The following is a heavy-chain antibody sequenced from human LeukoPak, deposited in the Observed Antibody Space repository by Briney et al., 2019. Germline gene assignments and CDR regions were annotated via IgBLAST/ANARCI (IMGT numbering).Heavy chain of an antibody. J-gene: IGHJ6*03. V-gene: IGHV1-18*01. CDR3: AVSEYCGGDCYWKDYYYYYMDV. CDR1: GGTFSSYA. Sequence: ASVTVSCKASGGTFSSYAISWARQAPGQGLEWMGWISAYNGNTNYAQKLQGRVTMTTDTSTSTAYMELRSLRSDDTAVYYCAVSEYCGGDCYWKDYYYYYMDVWGKGTTVTVSS. D-gene: IGHD2-21*02. CDR2: ISAYNGNT.